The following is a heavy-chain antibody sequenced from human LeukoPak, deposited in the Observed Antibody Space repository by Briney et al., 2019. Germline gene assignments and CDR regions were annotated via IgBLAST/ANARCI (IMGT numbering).Heavy chain of an antibody. CDR2: IYYSGST. V-gene: IGHV4-39*07. CDR1: GGSISSSSYY. J-gene: IGHJ3*02. Sequence: PSETLSLTCTVSGGSISSSSYYWGWIRQPPGKGLEWIGSIYYSGSTYYNPSLKSRVTISVDTSKNQFSLKLSSVTAADTAVYYCARERRVTYYYDSSGGQDAFDIWGQGTMVTVSP. CDR3: ARERRVTYYYDSSGGQDAFDI. D-gene: IGHD3-22*01.